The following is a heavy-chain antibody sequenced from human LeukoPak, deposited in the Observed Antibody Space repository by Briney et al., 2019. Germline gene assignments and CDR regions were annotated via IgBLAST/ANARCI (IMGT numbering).Heavy chain of an antibody. D-gene: IGHD6-19*01. Sequence: PGGSLRLSCAASGFSFPSYAMSWVRQAPGKRLEWVSIVVAGTSSTFYADSVKGRFTISRDNSKNTLYLQMNSLRAEDTAVYYCAKGARYSSGWYDYWGQGTLVTVSS. CDR3: AKGARYSSGWYDY. J-gene: IGHJ4*02. CDR2: VVAGTSST. CDR1: GFSFPSYA. V-gene: IGHV3-23*01.